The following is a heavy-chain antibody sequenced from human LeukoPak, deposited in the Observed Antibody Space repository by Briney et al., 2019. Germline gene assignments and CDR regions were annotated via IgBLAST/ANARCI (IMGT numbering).Heavy chain of an antibody. J-gene: IGHJ4*02. V-gene: IGHV3-23*01. CDR1: GFTFTSYG. D-gene: IGHD5-18*01. CDR2: ISGSGGST. CDR3: AKAGGYSYGPSGY. Sequence: GGSLRLSCAASGFTFTSYGMSWVRQVRQAPGKGLEWVSTISGSGGSTYYADSVNGRFTISRDNSKNTLYLQMNSLRAEDTAVYYCAKAGGYSYGPSGYWGQGTLVTVSS.